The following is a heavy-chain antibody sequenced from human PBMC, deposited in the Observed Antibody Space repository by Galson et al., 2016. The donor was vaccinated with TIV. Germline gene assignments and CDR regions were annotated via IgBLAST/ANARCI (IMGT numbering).Heavy chain of an antibody. V-gene: IGHV5-51*01. CDR1: GYKFNSFW. D-gene: IGHD3-9*01. Sequence: QSGAEVKKPGESLKISCKGSGYKFNSFWIAWVRQMPGKGLEWMGIIYPADSDIRYSPSFQGQVTISVDKSISTAYLQLSSLKASDTAIYFCARLYNILSYDPGDGFDFWGQGTLVTVSS. CDR3: ARLYNILSYDPGDGFDF. CDR2: IYPADSDI. J-gene: IGHJ3*01.